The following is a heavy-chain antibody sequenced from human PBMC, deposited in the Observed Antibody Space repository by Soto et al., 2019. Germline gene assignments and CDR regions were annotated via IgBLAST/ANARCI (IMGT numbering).Heavy chain of an antibody. CDR3: AHRPEYCSSTSCLTWFDP. CDR2: IYWDDDK. CDR1: GFSLSTSGVG. J-gene: IGHJ5*02. D-gene: IGHD2-2*01. V-gene: IGHV2-5*02. Sequence: QITLKESGPTLVKPTQTLTLTCTFSGFSLSTSGVGVGWIRQPPGKALEWLALIYWDDDKRYSPSLKSRLTITKDXXKXQXXLTMTNMDPVDTATYYSAHRPEYCSSTSCLTWFDPWGQGTLVTVSS.